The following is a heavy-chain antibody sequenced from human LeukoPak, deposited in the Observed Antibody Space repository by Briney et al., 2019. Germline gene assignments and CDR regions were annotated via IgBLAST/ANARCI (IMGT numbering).Heavy chain of an antibody. Sequence: PSETLSLTCTVSGASISGYFWSWVRQPAGKGLEWIGCIYSSGTNNYNPSLKSRVTLSLDTSKNHFSLNLTSVTASDTAVYYCAREPTSGREPTSGRPLDYWGQGTLVTVSS. V-gene: IGHV4-4*07. D-gene: IGHD5-12*01. CDR2: IYSSGTN. CDR1: GASISGYF. J-gene: IGHJ4*02. CDR3: AREPTSGREPTSGRPLDY.